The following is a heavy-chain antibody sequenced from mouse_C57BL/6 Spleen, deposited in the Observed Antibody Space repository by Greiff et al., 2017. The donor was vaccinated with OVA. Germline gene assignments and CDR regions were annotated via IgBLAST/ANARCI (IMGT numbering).Heavy chain of an antibody. CDR2: IYPSDSET. J-gene: IGHJ4*01. D-gene: IGHD2-4*01. V-gene: IGHV1-61*01. CDR3: AGGLRHAMDY. Sequence: VQLQQPGAELVRPGSSVKLSCKASGYTFTRYWMDWVKQRPGQGLEWIGNIYPSDSETHYNQKFKDKATLTVDKSSSTAYMPLSSLTSEDSAVYYCAGGLRHAMDYWGQGTSVTVSS. CDR1: GYTFTRYW.